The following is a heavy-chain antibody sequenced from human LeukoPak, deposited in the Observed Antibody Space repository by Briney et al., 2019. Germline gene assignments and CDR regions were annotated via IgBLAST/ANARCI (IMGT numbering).Heavy chain of an antibody. Sequence: GGSLRLSCAASGFTFSDYYMTWIRQAPGKGLEWLSYIISSGTTIYYAHSVKGRFTVSRDNAKNSLYLQVNSLRAEDTAVYYCARHSSGWSFDYWGQGTLVTVSS. J-gene: IGHJ4*02. V-gene: IGHV3-11*04. CDR1: GFTFSDYY. D-gene: IGHD3-22*01. CDR3: ARHSSGWSFDY. CDR2: IISSGTTI.